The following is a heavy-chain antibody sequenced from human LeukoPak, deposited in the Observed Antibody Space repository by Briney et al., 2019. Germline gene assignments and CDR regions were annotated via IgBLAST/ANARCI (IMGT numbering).Heavy chain of an antibody. CDR3: ARAPRGYSGYAPFDY. Sequence: PGRSLRLSCAASGFTFSSYAMHWVRQAPGKGLEWVAVISYDASNKYYADSVKGRFTISRDNSKNTLYLQMNSLRAEDTAVYYCARAPRGYSGYAPFDYWGQGTLVTVSS. V-gene: IGHV3-30-3*01. CDR1: GFTFSSYA. J-gene: IGHJ4*02. CDR2: ISYDASNK. D-gene: IGHD5-12*01.